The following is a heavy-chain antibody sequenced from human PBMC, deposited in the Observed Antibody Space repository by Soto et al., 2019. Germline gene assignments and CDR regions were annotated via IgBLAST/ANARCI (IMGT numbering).Heavy chain of an antibody. CDR3: ARDARTYSGRIRHLDY. D-gene: IGHD1-26*01. Sequence: QPGGSLRLSCAAPGFTFSSYEMNWVRQAPGKGLEWVSYINSDGSTVYYTDSVKGRFTISRDNAKNSLYLQMNSLRAEDTAVYYCARDARTYSGRIRHLDYWGQGTLVTVSS. V-gene: IGHV3-48*03. CDR2: INSDGSTV. J-gene: IGHJ4*02. CDR1: GFTFSSYE.